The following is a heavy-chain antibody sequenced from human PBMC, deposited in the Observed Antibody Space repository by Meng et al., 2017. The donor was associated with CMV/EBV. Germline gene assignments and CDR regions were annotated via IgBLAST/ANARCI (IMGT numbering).Heavy chain of an antibody. CDR3: AKLAGFSGVGDYDLDV. V-gene: IGHV3-33*06. J-gene: IGHJ6*02. D-gene: IGHD1-26*01. CDR1: GFMFRYYG. CDR2: IWYDGSNR. Sequence: GESLKISCGVSGFMFRYYGMHWVRQAPGKGLEWVTGIWYDGSNRNYGASVKGRFTISRDNSKNILYLQMNSLRVEDTAIYYCAKLAGFSGVGDYDLDVWGQGTTVTVSS.